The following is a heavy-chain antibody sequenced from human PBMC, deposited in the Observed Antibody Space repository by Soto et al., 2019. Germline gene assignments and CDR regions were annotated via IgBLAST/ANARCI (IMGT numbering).Heavy chain of an antibody. J-gene: IGHJ4*02. CDR3: ARDQGAGGGNSLDY. Sequence: EVQLVESGGGLVKPGGSLRLSCAAPGFTFSSYSMNWVRQAPGKGLEWVSSISSSSSYIYYADSVKGRFTISRDNAKNSLYLQMNSLRAEDTAVYYCARDQGAGGGNSLDYWGQGTLVTVSS. CDR2: ISSSSSYI. D-gene: IGHD2-21*02. CDR1: GFTFSSYS. V-gene: IGHV3-21*01.